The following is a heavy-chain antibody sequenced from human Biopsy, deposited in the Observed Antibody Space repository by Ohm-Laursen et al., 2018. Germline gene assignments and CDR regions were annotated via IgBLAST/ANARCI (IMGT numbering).Heavy chain of an antibody. CDR1: GDSLSSGPDN. J-gene: IGHJ4*02. CDR2: IYSGGNT. D-gene: IGHD6-19*01. CDR3: ARGRRTSGWPYFDN. V-gene: IGHV4-61*01. Sequence: TLSLTCTVSGDSLSSGPDNWSWIRQPPGQGLEYIGFIYSGGNTNYSPSLKNRVTMSVDTSKNQFYLKLYSVTAADTAVYYCARGRRTSGWPYFDNWGQGALVIVSP.